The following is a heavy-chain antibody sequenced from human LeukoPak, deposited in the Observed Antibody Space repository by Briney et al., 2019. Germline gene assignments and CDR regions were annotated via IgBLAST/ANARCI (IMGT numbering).Heavy chain of an antibody. CDR2: INPNRGGT. CDR1: RYTFTGYY. CDR3: ARIWDLYYFDY. J-gene: IGHJ4*02. D-gene: IGHD1-26*01. V-gene: IGHV1-2*02. Sequence: ASVKVSCQASRYTFTGYYMHWVRPAPGQGREWMGWINPNRGGTNYAQKFQGRVTMTRDTSIRTAYMERRRLRSDDTAVYYCARIWDLYYFDYWGQGALVTVSS.